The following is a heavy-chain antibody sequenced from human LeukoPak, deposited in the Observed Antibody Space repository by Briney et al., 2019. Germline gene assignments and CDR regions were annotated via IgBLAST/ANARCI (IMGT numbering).Heavy chain of an antibody. Sequence: HPGGSLRLSCAASGNYWMHWVRQAPGKGLVWVSHINSDGSWTGYADSVKGRFTISKDNAKNTVYLQMNSLRAEDTAVYYCLSGVTTGYWGQGTLVTVSS. J-gene: IGHJ4*02. V-gene: IGHV3-74*01. CDR3: LSGVTTGY. CDR2: INSDGSWT. CDR1: GNYW. D-gene: IGHD1-26*01.